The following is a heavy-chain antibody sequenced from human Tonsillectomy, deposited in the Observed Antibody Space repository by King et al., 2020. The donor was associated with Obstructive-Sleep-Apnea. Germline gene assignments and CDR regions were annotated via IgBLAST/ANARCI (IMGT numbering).Heavy chain of an antibody. V-gene: IGHV1-8*02. D-gene: IGHD6-13*01. CDR3: ARAEGSSWFPLKF. CDR1: GYTFTSYN. J-gene: IGHJ1*01. CDR2: MNPNSGNT. Sequence: QLVQSGAEVKKPGASVTVSCKASGYTFTSYNINWVRQATGQGLEWMGWMNPNSGNTGYAQKFQGRVTMTRNTSITTAYMELSSPTSEDTAVYYCARAEGSSWFPLKFWGQGALVTVSS.